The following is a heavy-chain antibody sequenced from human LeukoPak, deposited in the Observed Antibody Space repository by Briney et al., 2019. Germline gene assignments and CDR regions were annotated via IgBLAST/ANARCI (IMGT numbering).Heavy chain of an antibody. CDR2: IKRKTDGETT. Sequence: KPGGSLRLSCAASGFTFSNAWMTWVRQAPGKGLEWVGRIKRKTDGETTDYAAPVKGRFTISRDDSKNTLYLQMNNLKTEDTAVYYCTTSGGGWDYFDYWGQGTLVTVSS. CDR3: TTSGGGWDYFDY. J-gene: IGHJ4*02. D-gene: IGHD6-19*01. CDR1: GFTFSNAW. V-gene: IGHV3-15*01.